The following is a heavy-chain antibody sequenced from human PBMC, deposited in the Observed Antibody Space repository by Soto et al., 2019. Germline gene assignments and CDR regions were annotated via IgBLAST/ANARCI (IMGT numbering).Heavy chain of an antibody. CDR3: ARDLYSWNDVAFDY. CDR2: INPNSGGT. CDR1: GYTFTGYY. D-gene: IGHD1-20*01. V-gene: IGHV1-2*02. J-gene: IGHJ4*02. Sequence: ASVKVSCKTSGYTFTGYYMHWVRQAPGQGLEWMGWINPNSGGTNYAQKFQGRVTMTRDTSISTAYMELSRLRSDDTAVYYCARDLYSWNDVAFDYWGQGTLVTVSS.